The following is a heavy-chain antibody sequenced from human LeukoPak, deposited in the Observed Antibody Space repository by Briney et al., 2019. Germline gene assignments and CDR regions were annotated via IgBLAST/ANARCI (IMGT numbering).Heavy chain of an antibody. CDR3: ARDGEWELRTLDY. CDR1: GFTFSSYA. CDR2: ISYDGSNK. D-gene: IGHD1-26*01. J-gene: IGHJ4*02. Sequence: GGSLRLSCAASGFTFSSYAMHWVRQAPGKGLEWVAVISYDGSNKYYADSVKGRFTISRDNPKNTLYLQMNSLRAEDTAVYYCARDGEWELRTLDYWGQGTLVTVSS. V-gene: IGHV3-30*04.